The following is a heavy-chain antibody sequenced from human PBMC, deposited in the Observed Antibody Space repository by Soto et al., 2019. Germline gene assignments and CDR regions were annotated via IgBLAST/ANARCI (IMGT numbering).Heavy chain of an antibody. J-gene: IGHJ5*02. CDR3: ARGYGSGSYIWFDP. CDR1: GGSISSYY. V-gene: IGHV4-59*01. Sequence: SETLSLTCTVSGGSISSYYWIWIRQPPGKGLEWIGYIYYSGSTNYNPSLKSRVTISVDTSKNQFSLKLSSVTAADTAVYYCARGYGSGSYIWFDPWGQGTLVTVSS. D-gene: IGHD3-10*01. CDR2: IYYSGST.